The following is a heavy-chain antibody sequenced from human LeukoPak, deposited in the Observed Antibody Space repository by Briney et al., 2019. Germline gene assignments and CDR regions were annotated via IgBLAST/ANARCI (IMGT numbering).Heavy chain of an antibody. CDR3: ARDLGTAMVPYFDY. CDR1: GYTFSSYG. D-gene: IGHD5-18*01. J-gene: IGHJ4*02. Sequence: GASVKVSCKASGYTFSSYGISGVRQAPGQGLEWMGWISAYNGNTNYAQKLQGRVTMTTDTSTSTAYMELRSLRSDDTAVYYCARDLGTAMVPYFDYWGQGTLVTVSS. V-gene: IGHV1-18*04. CDR2: ISAYNGNT.